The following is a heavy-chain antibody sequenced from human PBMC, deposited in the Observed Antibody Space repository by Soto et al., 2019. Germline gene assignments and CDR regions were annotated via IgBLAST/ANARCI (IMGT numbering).Heavy chain of an antibody. J-gene: IGHJ5*01. CDR1: GGSITSGRSS. CDR3: LREPPPPGPNCLDT. D-gene: IGHD1-26*01. Sequence: PSETLSLTCSVSGGSITSGRSSWNWIRQPPGKGLEWIASIYHSGSTYKNPSLKRQATLSVDRSKNQFSLKLSSTPAEDLAVYYCLREPPPPGPNCLDTWGPGTLVTVSS. CDR2: IYHSGST. V-gene: IGHV4-30-2*01.